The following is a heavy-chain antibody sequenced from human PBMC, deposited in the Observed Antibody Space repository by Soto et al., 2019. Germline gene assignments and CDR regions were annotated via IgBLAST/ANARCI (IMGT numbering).Heavy chain of an antibody. CDR3: ASRRGAY. CDR2: IKEDGGEK. J-gene: IGHJ4*02. CDR1: GFTFRNYW. V-gene: IGHV3-7*01. D-gene: IGHD1-26*01. Sequence: EVQLVESGGGLVQPGGSLRLSCAASGFTFRNYWMSWFRQAPGKGLEWVANIKEDGGEKYYVDSVKGRFTISRDNAKNSLYLQMNSLRAEDRAVYYWASRRGAYWGQGTLVTVSS.